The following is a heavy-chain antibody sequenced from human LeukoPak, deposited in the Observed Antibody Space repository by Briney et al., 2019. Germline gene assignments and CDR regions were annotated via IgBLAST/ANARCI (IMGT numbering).Heavy chain of an antibody. D-gene: IGHD3-3*01. Sequence: SETLSLTCAVSGGSVTSTNWWTWVRQPPGKGLEWIGEVHLDGRTNYNPSLTGRLTLSVDLYENHISLKLTSVTAADSAVYYCAREGGFYRPLDYLGQGTLVTVSS. CDR1: GGSVTSTNW. CDR3: AREGGFYRPLDY. CDR2: VHLDGRT. V-gene: IGHV4-4*02. J-gene: IGHJ4*02.